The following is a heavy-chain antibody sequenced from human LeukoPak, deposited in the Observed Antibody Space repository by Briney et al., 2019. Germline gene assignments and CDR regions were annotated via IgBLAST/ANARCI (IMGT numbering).Heavy chain of an antibody. J-gene: IGHJ4*02. D-gene: IGHD4-17*01. CDR3: ATFDYGDSSY. Sequence: SETLSLTCAVSGGSISSGDYSWSWIRQPPGKGLEWIGYIYYSGSTNYNPSLKSRVTISVDTSKNQFSLKLSSVTAADTAVYYCATFDYGDSSYWGQGTLVTVSS. V-gene: IGHV4-61*08. CDR1: GGSISSGDYS. CDR2: IYYSGST.